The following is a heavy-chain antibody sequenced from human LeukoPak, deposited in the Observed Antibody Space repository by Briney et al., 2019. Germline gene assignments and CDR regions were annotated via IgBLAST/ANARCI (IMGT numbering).Heavy chain of an antibody. CDR1: GFTFSNYA. CDR2: ISGRGDTI. V-gene: IGHV3-23*01. D-gene: IGHD5-24*01. J-gene: IGHJ4*02. CDR3: AKATMATTYFDY. Sequence: GGSLRLSCASSGFTFSNYAMSWVRQAPGKGLEWVSAISGRGDTIFYADSLRGRFTVSRDNSKNTLYLQMNSLRAEDTAVYYCAKATMATTYFDYWGQGTLVTVSS.